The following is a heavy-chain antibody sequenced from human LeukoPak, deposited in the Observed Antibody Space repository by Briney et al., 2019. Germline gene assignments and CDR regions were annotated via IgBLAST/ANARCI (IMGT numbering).Heavy chain of an antibody. D-gene: IGHD1-26*01. Sequence: SVKVSCKASGGTFSSYAISWVRQAPGQGLEWMGGIIPIFGTANYAQKFQGRVTITTDESTSTAYMELSSLRSEDTAVYYCARVVWGSYHFDYWGQGTLVTVSS. CDR2: IIPIFGTA. CDR3: ARVVWGSYHFDY. V-gene: IGHV1-69*05. J-gene: IGHJ4*02. CDR1: GGTFSSYA.